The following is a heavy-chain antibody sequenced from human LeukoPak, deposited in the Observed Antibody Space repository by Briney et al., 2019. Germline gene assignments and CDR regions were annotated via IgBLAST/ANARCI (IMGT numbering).Heavy chain of an antibody. D-gene: IGHD5-18*01. CDR1: GITLSNYG. Sequence: PGGSLRLSCAVSGITLSNYGMSWLRQAPGKGLEWVAGIFGSGGSPHYADPVKGRFTISRDNSRNTVYLQINSLRAEDTAVYYCGKTTVGYSSGQKPAWPVDYWGQGTLVTVSS. CDR3: GKTTVGYSSGQKPAWPVDY. J-gene: IGHJ4*02. CDR2: IFGSGGSP. V-gene: IGHV3-23*01.